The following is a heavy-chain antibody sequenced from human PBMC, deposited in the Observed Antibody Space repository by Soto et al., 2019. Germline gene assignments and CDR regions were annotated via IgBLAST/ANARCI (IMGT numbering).Heavy chain of an antibody. Sequence: SETLSLTCTVSGGSISSYYWSWIRQPPGKGLEWIGYIYYSGSTNYNPSLKSRVTISVDTSKNQFSLKLSSVTAADTAVYYCARDQYYDSSGYYSAFDIWGQGTMVTV. CDR3: ARDQYYDSSGYYSAFDI. D-gene: IGHD3-22*01. CDR1: GGSISSYY. CDR2: IYYSGST. V-gene: IGHV4-59*01. J-gene: IGHJ3*02.